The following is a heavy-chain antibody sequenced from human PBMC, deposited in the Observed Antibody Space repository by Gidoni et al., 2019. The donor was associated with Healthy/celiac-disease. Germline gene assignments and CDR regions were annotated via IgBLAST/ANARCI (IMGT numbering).Heavy chain of an antibody. Sequence: GGGLVKPGGSLRLSCAASGFTFRSYSLNWVRQAPGKGLKWVSSISSSSSYIYYADSLKGRFTISRDNAKNSLYLQINSLRAEDTAVYYCARTYDYVWGRGDAFDIWGQGTMVTVSS. V-gene: IGHV3-21*01. CDR1: GFTFRSYS. D-gene: IGHD3-16*01. J-gene: IGHJ3*02. CDR3: ARTYDYVWGRGDAFDI. CDR2: ISSSSSYI.